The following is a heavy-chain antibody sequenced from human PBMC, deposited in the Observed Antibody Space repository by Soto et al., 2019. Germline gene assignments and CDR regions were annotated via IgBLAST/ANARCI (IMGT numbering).Heavy chain of an antibody. J-gene: IGHJ6*02. CDR1: GGSFSGYY. V-gene: IGHV4-34*01. CDR2: INHSGST. Sequence: SETLSLTXAVYGGSFSGYYWSWIRQPPGKGLEWIGEINHSGSTNYNPSLKSRVTISVDTSKNQFSLKLSSVTAADTAVYYCARGGYYYYGMDVWGQGTTVTVSS. CDR3: ARGGYYYYGMDV.